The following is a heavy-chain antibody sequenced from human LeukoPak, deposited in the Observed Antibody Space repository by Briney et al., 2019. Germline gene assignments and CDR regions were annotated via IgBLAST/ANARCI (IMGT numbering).Heavy chain of an antibody. V-gene: IGHV3-33*01. Sequence: GGSLRLSCAASGFTFSSYGMHWVRQAPGKGLEWVAVIWYDGSNKCYADSVKGRFTISRDNSKNTLYLQMNSLRAEETAVYYCARGIVVVPAAMLNRLNGFDYWGQGTLVTVSS. J-gene: IGHJ4*02. CDR1: GFTFSSYG. CDR2: IWYDGSNK. D-gene: IGHD2-2*01. CDR3: ARGIVVVPAAMLNRLNGFDY.